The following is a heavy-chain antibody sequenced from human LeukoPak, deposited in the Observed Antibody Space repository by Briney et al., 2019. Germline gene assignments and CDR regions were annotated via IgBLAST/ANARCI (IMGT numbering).Heavy chain of an antibody. Sequence: GGSLRLSCAASGFTFSSYSMNWVRQAPGKGLEWVSSISSSSSYIYYADSVKGRFTISRDNAKNSLYLQMNSLRAEDTAVYYCAKDGEVRGYFDYWGQGTLVTVSS. D-gene: IGHD3-10*01. J-gene: IGHJ4*02. CDR2: ISSSSSYI. CDR1: GFTFSSYS. CDR3: AKDGEVRGYFDY. V-gene: IGHV3-21*01.